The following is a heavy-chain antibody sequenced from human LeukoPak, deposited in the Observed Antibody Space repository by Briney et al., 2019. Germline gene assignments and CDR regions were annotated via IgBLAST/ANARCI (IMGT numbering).Heavy chain of an antibody. D-gene: IGHD3-10*01. CDR3: ARHGSGSYYNLDY. CDR1: GGTFSSYA. Sequence: SVKVSCKASGGTFSSYAISWVRQAPGQGLEWMGGIILMFGIANYAQKFQGRVTITADESTSTAYMELSSLRSEDTAVYYCARHGSGSYYNLDYWGQGTLVTVSS. J-gene: IGHJ4*02. CDR2: IILMFGIA. V-gene: IGHV1-69*13.